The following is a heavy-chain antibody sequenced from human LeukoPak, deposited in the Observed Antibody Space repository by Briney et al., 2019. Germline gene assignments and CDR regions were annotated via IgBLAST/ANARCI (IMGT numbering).Heavy chain of an antibody. CDR1: GFTFSSYG. V-gene: IGHV3-33*01. J-gene: IGHJ5*02. D-gene: IGHD3-10*01. CDR3: ARDWLSTLVQGVTPGFDP. CDR2: IWYDGSNK. Sequence: GRSLRLSCAASGFTFSSYGMHWVRQAPGKGLEWVAVIWYDGSNKYYADSVKGRFTISRDNSKNTLYLQMNSLRAEDTAVYYCARDWLSTLVQGVTPGFDPWGQGTLVTVSS.